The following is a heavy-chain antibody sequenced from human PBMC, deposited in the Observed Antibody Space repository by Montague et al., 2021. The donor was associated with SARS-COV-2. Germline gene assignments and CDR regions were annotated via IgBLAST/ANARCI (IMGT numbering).Heavy chain of an antibody. J-gene: IGHJ2*01. D-gene: IGHD6-25*01. CDR3: AKQTGAGAIVYWYFDL. V-gene: IGHV3-23*01. CDR2: IFGSGAGT. Sequence: SLRLSCAASGFAFNNFDMTWVRQPPGKGLEWVSSIFGSGAGTYYADSVQGRFTISRDNSRNTLYLQMNSLRAEDTAKYYCAKQTGAGAIVYWYFDLWGRGTVVSVSS. CDR1: GFAFNNFD.